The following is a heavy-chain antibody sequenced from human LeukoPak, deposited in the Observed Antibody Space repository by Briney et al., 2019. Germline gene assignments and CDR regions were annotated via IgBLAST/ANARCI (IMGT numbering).Heavy chain of an antibody. CDR3: ASPSPDCGGDCYLLPFGY. D-gene: IGHD2-21*02. CDR2: INWNGGST. J-gene: IGHJ4*02. V-gene: IGHV3-20*04. Sequence: GGFLRLSCAASGFTFDDYGMSWVRQAPGKGLEWVSGINWNGGSTGYADSVKGRFTISRDNAKNSLYLQVNSLRAEDTAVYYCASPSPDCGGDCYLLPFGYWGQGTLVTVSS. CDR1: GFTFDDYG.